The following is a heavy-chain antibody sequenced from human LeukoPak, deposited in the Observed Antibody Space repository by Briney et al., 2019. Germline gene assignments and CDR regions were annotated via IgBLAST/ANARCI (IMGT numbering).Heavy chain of an antibody. CDR3: ARGYSSSYRIDY. CDR1: GFTFSSYW. CDR2: INGDGSST. D-gene: IGHD6-6*01. J-gene: IGHJ4*02. Sequence: GGSLRLSCEASGFTFSSYWMHWVRQAPGKGLVWVSRINGDGSSTSYADSVKGRFTISRDNAKNTLYLQMNSLRAEDTAVYYCARGYSSSYRIDYWGQGTLVTVSS. V-gene: IGHV3-74*01.